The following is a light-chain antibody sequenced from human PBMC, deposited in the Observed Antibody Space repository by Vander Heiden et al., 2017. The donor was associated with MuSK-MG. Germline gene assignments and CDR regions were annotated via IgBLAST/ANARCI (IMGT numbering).Light chain of an antibody. CDR2: AAS. V-gene: IGKV1-39*01. Sequence: DIQMTQSPSSLSASVGDRVTITCRASQSISSYLNWYQQKPGKAPNLLIYAASSLQSGVPSRFSGSGSGTDFTLTISSLQPEDFATYYCQQSHSAPPTFGHGTKVEI. CDR3: QQSHSAPPT. CDR1: QSISSY. J-gene: IGKJ1*01.